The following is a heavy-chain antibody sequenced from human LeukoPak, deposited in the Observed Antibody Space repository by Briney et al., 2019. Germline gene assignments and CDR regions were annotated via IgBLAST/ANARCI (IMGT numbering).Heavy chain of an antibody. CDR3: ARGKAAAGPTYGMDV. V-gene: IGHV1-18*01. Sequence: ASVKVSCKASGYTFISYGISWVRQAPGQGLEWMGWIRTYNGNTNYAQKLLGRVTMTTDTSTSTAYMELRSLRSDDTAVYYCARGKAAAGPTYGMDVWGQGTTVTVSS. CDR2: IRTYNGNT. CDR1: GYTFISYG. J-gene: IGHJ6*02. D-gene: IGHD6-13*01.